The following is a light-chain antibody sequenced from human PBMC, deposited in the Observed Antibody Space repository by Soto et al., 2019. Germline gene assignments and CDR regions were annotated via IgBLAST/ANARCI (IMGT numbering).Light chain of an antibody. CDR1: QSISSW. J-gene: IGKJ1*01. CDR3: QQYNSYRT. V-gene: IGKV1-5*03. Sequence: DIQMTQSPSTLSASVGDRVTINCRASQSISSWLAWYQQKPGKAPKLLIYKASSLESGVPSRFSGSLSGTEFTLTISSLQPDDFATYYCQQYNSYRTFGQGTKVDIK. CDR2: KAS.